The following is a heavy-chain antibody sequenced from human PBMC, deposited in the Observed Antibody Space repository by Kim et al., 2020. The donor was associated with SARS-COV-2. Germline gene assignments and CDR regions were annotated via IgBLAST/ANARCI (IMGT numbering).Heavy chain of an antibody. CDR1: GGSISSSNW. CDR2: IYHSGST. Sequence: SETLSLTCAVSGGSISSSNWWSWVRQPPGKGLEWIGEIYHSGSTNYNPSLKSRVTISVDKSKNQFSLKLSSVTAADTAVYYCAREGIAAAANHFDYWGQGTLVTVSS. CDR3: AREGIAAAANHFDY. V-gene: IGHV4-4*02. J-gene: IGHJ4*02. D-gene: IGHD6-13*01.